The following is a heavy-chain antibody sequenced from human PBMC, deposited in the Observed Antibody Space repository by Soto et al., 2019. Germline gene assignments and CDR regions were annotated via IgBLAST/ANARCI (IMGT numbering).Heavy chain of an antibody. CDR1: GFAFSSHP. CDR3: ARRVIGSSRAFDI. V-gene: IGHV3-23*01. Sequence: AGGSLRLSCAASGFAFSSHPMSWVRQAPEKGLEWVAGISDGGDLTYNADSVKGRFTISRDNSKDTLYLEMKSLRAEDTAVYYCARRVIGSSRAFDIWGQGTKVTVSS. J-gene: IGHJ3*02. D-gene: IGHD3-10*01. CDR2: ISDGGDLT.